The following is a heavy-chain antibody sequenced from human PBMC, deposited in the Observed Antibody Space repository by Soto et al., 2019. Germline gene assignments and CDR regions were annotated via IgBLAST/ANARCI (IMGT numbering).Heavy chain of an antibody. Sequence: VQLVQSGGEVKRPGTSVKVSCEASRYSFANYGITWVRQAPGQGLEWMGWISGYNSNTNYAQKFEGRVTMTKDTTKSTAYLEVRSLRFDDTAVYYCGRERQWEPVLYWGQGTPVTVSS. CDR1: RYSFANYG. D-gene: IGHD1-26*01. CDR3: GRERQWEPVLY. V-gene: IGHV1-18*01. J-gene: IGHJ4*02. CDR2: ISGYNSNT.